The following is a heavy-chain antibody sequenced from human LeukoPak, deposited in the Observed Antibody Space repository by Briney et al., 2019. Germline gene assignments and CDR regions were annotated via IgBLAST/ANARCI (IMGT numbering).Heavy chain of an antibody. Sequence: GGSLRLSCAASGFTFSEFWMHWVRQAPGKGLEWVANIMHDGSEKYYVESVKGRFTISRDNAKNSLYLQMNSLRAEDTAVYYCARSRRALMETCVMWGQETIVTVSS. V-gene: IGHV3-7*01. CDR1: GFTFSEFW. D-gene: IGHD3-3*02. CDR3: ARSRRALMETCVM. CDR2: IMHDGSEK. J-gene: IGHJ3*02.